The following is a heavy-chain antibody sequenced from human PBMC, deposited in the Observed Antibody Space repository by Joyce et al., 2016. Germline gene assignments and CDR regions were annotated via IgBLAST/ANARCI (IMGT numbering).Heavy chain of an antibody. CDR2: IRSKGNGWTT. D-gene: IGHD6-6*01. Sequence: DVQLAESGGGLVQPGQSLRLSCATSGFMFRDYVISWFRQAPGKGLEWVGFIRSKGNGWTTEYAASVKGRFNISRDDSKSIASLQLNSLKSEDTAVYYCSRERGTIAARQFDYWGQGILVTVSS. CDR3: SRERGTIAARQFDY. CDR1: GFMFRDYV. V-gene: IGHV3-49*03. J-gene: IGHJ4*02.